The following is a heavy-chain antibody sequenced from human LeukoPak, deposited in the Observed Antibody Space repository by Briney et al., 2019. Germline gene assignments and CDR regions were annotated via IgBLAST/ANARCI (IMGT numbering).Heavy chain of an antibody. J-gene: IGHJ3*02. CDR1: GGSISSYY. D-gene: IGHD3-22*01. CDR2: IYYSGST. Sequence: SETLSLTCTVSGGSISSYYWSWIRQPPGKGLEWIGSIYYSGSTYYNPSLKSRVTISVDTSKNQFSLKLSSVTAADTAVYYCARADTMIVVVITTMGFAFDIWGQGTMVTVSS. CDR3: ARADTMIVVVITTMGFAFDI. V-gene: IGHV4-59*12.